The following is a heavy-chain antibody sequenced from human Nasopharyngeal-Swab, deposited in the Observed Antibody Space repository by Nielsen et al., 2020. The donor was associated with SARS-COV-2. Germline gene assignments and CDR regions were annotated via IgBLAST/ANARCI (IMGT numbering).Heavy chain of an antibody. CDR3: ARYYCTGGVCRGWFDP. D-gene: IGHD2-8*02. V-gene: IGHV5-10-1*01. Sequence: KVYCKGSGDSFTSYRISRERKKPGKGREWMGRIDPSDSYTTYSPSFQGHVTISADKSISTAYLQWSSLKASDTAMYYCARYYCTGGVCRGWFDPWGQGTLVTVSS. CDR1: GDSFTSYR. CDR2: IDPSDSYT. J-gene: IGHJ5*02.